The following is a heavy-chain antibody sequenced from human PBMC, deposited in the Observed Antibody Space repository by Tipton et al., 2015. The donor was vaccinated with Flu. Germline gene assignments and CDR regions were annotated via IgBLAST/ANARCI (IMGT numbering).Heavy chain of an antibody. J-gene: IGHJ1*01. CDR1: GASISSRSYY. D-gene: IGHD6-19*01. CDR2: IYSSGST. V-gene: IGHV4-39*07. Sequence: LRLSCTVSGASISSRSYYLGWIRQPPGKGLEWIGCIYSSGSTYYNPSLKSRVTISLDTSKNQFSLKLSSVTAADTAVYCWAREKDSSGSEYFHHWGQGTLVTVSS. CDR3: AREKDSSGSEYFHH.